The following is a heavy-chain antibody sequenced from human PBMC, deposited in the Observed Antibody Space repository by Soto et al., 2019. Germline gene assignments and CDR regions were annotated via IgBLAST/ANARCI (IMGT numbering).Heavy chain of an antibody. J-gene: IGHJ3*02. CDR1: GGSISSGGYY. D-gene: IGHD3-22*01. V-gene: IGHV4-31*03. CDR2: IYYSGST. CDR3: ARGYDSSGYYPMVAFDI. Sequence: PSETLSLTCPVSGGSISSGGYYWSWIRQHPGKGLEWIGYIYYSGSTYYNPSLKSRVTISVDTSKNQFSLKLSSVTAADTAVYYCARGYDSSGYYPMVAFDIWGQGTMVTVSS.